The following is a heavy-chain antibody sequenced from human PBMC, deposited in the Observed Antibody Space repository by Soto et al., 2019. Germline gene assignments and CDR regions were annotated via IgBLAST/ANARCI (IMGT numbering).Heavy chain of an antibody. D-gene: IGHD6-19*01. J-gene: IGHJ4*02. CDR2: ISFHGRHQ. V-gene: IGHV3-30*18. Sequence: QLVESGGGVVQPGKSLRLSCAGSGFTFGSFAMHWVRQAPGKGLEWVAVISFHGRHQYYADSVKGRFTISRDNSNNTVYLQLSSLRLEDTAVYYCAKDLGSSGWEYFDHWCQGPLVTVSS. CDR3: AKDLGSSGWEYFDH. CDR1: GFTFGSFA.